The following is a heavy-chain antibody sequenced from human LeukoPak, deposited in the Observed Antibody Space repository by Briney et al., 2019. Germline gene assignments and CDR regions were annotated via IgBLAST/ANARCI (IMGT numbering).Heavy chain of an antibody. V-gene: IGHV1-69*04. J-gene: IGHJ4*02. CDR3: ATGLTIFGVVIN. CDR1: GGTFSSYA. CDR2: IIPILGIA. Sequence: ASVKVSCKASGGTFSSYAISWVRQAPGQGLEWMGRIIPILGIANYAQKFQGRVTITADKSTSTAYMELSSLRSEGTAVYYCATGLTIFGVVINWGQGTLVTVSS. D-gene: IGHD3-3*01.